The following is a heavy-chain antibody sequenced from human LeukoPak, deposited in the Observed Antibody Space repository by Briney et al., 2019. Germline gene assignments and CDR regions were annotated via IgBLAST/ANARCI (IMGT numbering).Heavy chain of an antibody. D-gene: IGHD7-27*01. CDR2: IYPRGST. CDR3: ARFSPRAMGNYLDF. J-gene: IGHJ4*02. Sequence: PSETLSLTCTVSGDSLSNSYWTWIRQPPGEGLEWIGYIYPRGSTYYNPSLKSRVILSLDKSANQFSLNLSSVTAADTAVYYCARFSPRAMGNYLDFWGQGTLVTVSS. CDR1: GDSLSNSY. V-gene: IGHV4-4*09.